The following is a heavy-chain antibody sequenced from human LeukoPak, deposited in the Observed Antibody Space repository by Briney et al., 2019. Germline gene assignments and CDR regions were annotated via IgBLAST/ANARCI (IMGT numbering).Heavy chain of an antibody. J-gene: IGHJ4*02. CDR3: ARVIKYYYDSSGYYPDY. CDR1: GGSISSYY. CDR2: IYYSGST. D-gene: IGHD3-22*01. Sequence: SETLSLTCTVSGGSISSYYWSWIRQPPGKGPEWIGYIYYSGSTNYNPSLKSRVTISVDTSKNQFSLKLSSVTAADTAVYYCARVIKYYYDSSGYYPDYWGQGTLVTVSS. V-gene: IGHV4-59*01.